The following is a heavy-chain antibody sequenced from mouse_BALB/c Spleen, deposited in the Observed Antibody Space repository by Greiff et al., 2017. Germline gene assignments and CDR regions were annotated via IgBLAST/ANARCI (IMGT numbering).Heavy chain of an antibody. CDR3: ARGGYYGSSYWYCDV. D-gene: IGHD1-1*01. J-gene: IGHJ1*01. CDR2: SRNKANDYTT. V-gene: IGHV7-1*02. CDR1: GFTFSDFY. Sequence: EVKLVESGGGLVQPGGSLRLSCATSGFTFSDFYMEWVRQPPGKRLEWIAASRNKANDYTTEYSAAVKGRFIVSRDTSQSILYLQMNALRAEDTAIYYCARGGYYGSSYWYCDVWGAGTTVTVSS.